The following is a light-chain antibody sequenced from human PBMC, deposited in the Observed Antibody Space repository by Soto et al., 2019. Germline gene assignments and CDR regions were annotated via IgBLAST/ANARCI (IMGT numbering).Light chain of an antibody. J-gene: IGLJ1*01. CDR1: HNDIGTYDY. CDR2: GVT. V-gene: IGLV2-14*03. Sequence: QSVLTQPTSVSGSPGQSISISCTGNHNDIGTYDYVSWYQQHPGRAPRLLIHGVTTRASGISDRFSASKSGLTASLTISGLQPEDEADSYCSSFTSNRIYVFGPGTKLTVL. CDR3: SSFTSNRIYV.